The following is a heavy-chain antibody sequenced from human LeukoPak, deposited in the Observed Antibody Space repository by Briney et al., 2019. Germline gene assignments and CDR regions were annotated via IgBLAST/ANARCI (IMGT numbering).Heavy chain of an antibody. CDR2: ISSRSNYI. J-gene: IGHJ4*02. CDR3: AREDGDYGTAAFDC. D-gene: IGHD4-17*01. Sequence: PGGSLRLSCAASGFSFSTHGMNWVRQAPGKGLEWVSFISSRSNYIYYADSVEGRFTISRDNAKKSLDLQMNSLRAEDTAVYYCAREDGDYGTAAFDCWGQGTLVTVSS. V-gene: IGHV3-21*01. CDR1: GFSFSTHG.